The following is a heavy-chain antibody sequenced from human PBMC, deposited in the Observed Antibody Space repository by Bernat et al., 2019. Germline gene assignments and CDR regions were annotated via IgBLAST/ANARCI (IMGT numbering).Heavy chain of an antibody. CDR3: AKTRNLVFYGMDV. CDR2: ISGSGDNT. Sequence: EVQLLESGGGLVQPGGSLRLSCVASGFTFSSYAMNWVRQAPVKGLQWVSGISGSGDNTYYADSVKGRFTISRDNSKNMLFLLMNSLRAEDTAVYYCAKTRNLVFYGMDVWGQGTTVTVSS. V-gene: IGHV3-23*01. D-gene: IGHD1-14*01. CDR1: GFTFSSYA. J-gene: IGHJ6*02.